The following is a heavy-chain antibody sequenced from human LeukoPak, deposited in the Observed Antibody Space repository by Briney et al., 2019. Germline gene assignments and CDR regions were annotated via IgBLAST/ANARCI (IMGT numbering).Heavy chain of an antibody. D-gene: IGHD4-17*01. Sequence: MTSETLSLTCTVSGDSFSSHYWSWVRQPPGRGLEWIGYVSYIGSTNYNPSLKSRVAISVDTSKNQFSLKLSSVTAADTAVYYCTRDPTTVTKGLDIWGQGTMVTDSS. J-gene: IGHJ3*02. CDR3: TRDPTTVTKGLDI. CDR1: GDSFSSHY. CDR2: VSYIGST. V-gene: IGHV4-59*11.